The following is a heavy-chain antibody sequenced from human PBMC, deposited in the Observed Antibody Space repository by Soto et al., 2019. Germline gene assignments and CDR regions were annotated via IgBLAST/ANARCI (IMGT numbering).Heavy chain of an antibody. CDR2: IYHVGST. Sequence: SETLSLTCAVSGYSISSGYYWGWLRQPPGKGLEWIGSIYHVGSTYYNPSLNSRVTLSIDMPNNHVSLILNSVTAADTAVYYCERVGPWVPYYYDSSPYTFENWFDPWGQGTLVTVS. J-gene: IGHJ5*02. V-gene: IGHV4-38-2*01. CDR3: ERVGPWVPYYYDSSPYTFENWFDP. D-gene: IGHD3-22*01. CDR1: GYSISSGYY.